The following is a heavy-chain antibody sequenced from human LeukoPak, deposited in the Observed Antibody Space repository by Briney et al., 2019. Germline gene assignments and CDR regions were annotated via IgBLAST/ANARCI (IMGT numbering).Heavy chain of an antibody. D-gene: IGHD1-7*01. CDR3: AKDREGTIADYFDY. CDR2: ISGSGGST. Sequence: PGGSLRLSCAASGFTFSSYAMSWVRQAPGKGLECVSSISGSGGSTYYADPVKGRFTISRDNSKNTLYLQMNSLRGEDTAVYYCAKDREGTIADYFDYWGQGTLVTVSS. CDR1: GFTFSSYA. V-gene: IGHV3-23*01. J-gene: IGHJ4*02.